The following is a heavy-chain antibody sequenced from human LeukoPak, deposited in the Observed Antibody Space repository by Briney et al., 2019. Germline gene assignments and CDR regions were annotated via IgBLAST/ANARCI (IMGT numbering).Heavy chain of an antibody. D-gene: IGHD2-15*01. CDR3: ARDRYCSGGSCYSYGWFDP. CDR1: GYTFTSYD. V-gene: IGHV1-8*01. Sequence: ASVKVSCKASGYTFTSYDINWVRQATGQGLEWMGWMNPNSGNTGYAQKFQGRVTMTRNTSISTAYMELSSLRSEDTAVYYCARDRYCSGGSCYSYGWFDPWGQGTLVTVSS. CDR2: MNPNSGNT. J-gene: IGHJ5*02.